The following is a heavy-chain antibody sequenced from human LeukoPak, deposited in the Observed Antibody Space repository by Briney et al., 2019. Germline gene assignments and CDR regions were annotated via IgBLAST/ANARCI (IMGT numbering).Heavy chain of an antibody. D-gene: IGHD2-2*01. CDR2: ISGTSNTI. CDR1: GFTFSSYS. J-gene: IGHJ5*02. CDR3: ARGYQLLWGGWFDP. Sequence: GGSLRLSCVGSGFTFSSYSMNWVRQAPGKGLEWVSYISGTSNTIYYADSVKGRFTVSRDNAKNSLYLQMNSLRAEDTAIYYCARGYQLLWGGWFDPWGQGTLVTVSS. V-gene: IGHV3-48*01.